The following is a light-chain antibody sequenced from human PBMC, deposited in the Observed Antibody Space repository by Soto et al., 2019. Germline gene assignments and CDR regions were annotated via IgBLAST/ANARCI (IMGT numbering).Light chain of an antibody. Sequence: QSVLPQPPSASGSPGQSVTISCTGTSSDVGAYDYVSWYQQHPGKAPKLMIYEINKRPSGVPDRFSGSKSGNTASLTVSGLQAEDEADYYCSSFAGSNNFPYVFGTGTKATVL. CDR1: SSDVGAYDY. CDR2: EIN. CDR3: SSFAGSNNFPYV. J-gene: IGLJ1*01. V-gene: IGLV2-8*01.